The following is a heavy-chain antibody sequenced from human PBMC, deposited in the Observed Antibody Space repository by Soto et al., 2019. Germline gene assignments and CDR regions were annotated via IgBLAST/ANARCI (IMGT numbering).Heavy chain of an antibody. CDR2: INSDGSST. CDR1: GFTFSSYW. J-gene: IGHJ6*02. Sequence: EVQLVESGGGLVQPGGSLRLSCAASGFTFSSYWMHWVRQAPGKGLVWVSRINSDGSSTSYADSVKGRFTISRDNAKNKLYLQMNSLRAEDTAVYYCARDRTTTIRRRYYYYGMDVWGQGTTVTVSS. CDR3: ARDRTTTIRRRYYYYGMDV. V-gene: IGHV3-74*01. D-gene: IGHD5-12*01.